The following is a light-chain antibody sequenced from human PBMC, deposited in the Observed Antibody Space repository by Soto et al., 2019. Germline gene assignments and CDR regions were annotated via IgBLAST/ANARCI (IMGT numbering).Light chain of an antibody. V-gene: IGKV1-39*01. J-gene: IGKJ2*01. CDR1: QSISSY. CDR3: QQSYSTPYS. Sequence: DIQMTQSPSSLSASVGDRVTITCRASQSISSYLNWYQQKPGKAPKLLIYAASSLQSGVPSRFSGSGSGTDFNLTISSLQPEDFATYYCQQSYSTPYSFGQGTKLESK. CDR2: AAS.